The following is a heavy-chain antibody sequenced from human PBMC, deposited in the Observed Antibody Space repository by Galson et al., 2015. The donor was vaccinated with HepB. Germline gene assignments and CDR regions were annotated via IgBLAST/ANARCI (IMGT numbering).Heavy chain of an antibody. D-gene: IGHD2-21*02. Sequence: SLRLSCAASGFTFSDYYMSWLRQAPGKGLEWVSYISSSSYTNYADSVKGRFTISRDNAKNSLYLQMNSLRAEDTAVYYCARTPFLAYCGGDCYSGPNWFDPWGQGTLVTVSS. CDR3: ARTPFLAYCGGDCYSGPNWFDP. CDR2: ISSSSYT. CDR1: GFTFSDYY. J-gene: IGHJ5*02. V-gene: IGHV3-11*06.